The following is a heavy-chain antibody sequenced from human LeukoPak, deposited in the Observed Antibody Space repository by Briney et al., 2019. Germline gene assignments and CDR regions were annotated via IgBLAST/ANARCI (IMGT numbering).Heavy chain of an antibody. V-gene: IGHV1-8*01. CDR2: MNPNSGNT. CDR3: ARGSGGDSSGYYGLWDDNWFDP. Sequence: ASVKVSCKASGYTFTSYDINWVRQATGQGLEWMGWMNPNSGNTGYAQKFQGRVTMTRNTSISTAYMELSGLRSEDTAVYYCARGSGGDSSGYYGLWDDNWFDPWGQGTLVTVSS. J-gene: IGHJ5*02. CDR1: GYTFTSYD. D-gene: IGHD3-22*01.